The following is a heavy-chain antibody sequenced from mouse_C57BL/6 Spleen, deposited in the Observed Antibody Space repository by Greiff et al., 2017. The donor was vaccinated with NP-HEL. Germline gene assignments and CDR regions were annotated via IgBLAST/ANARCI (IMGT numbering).Heavy chain of an antibody. CDR2: IYPRSGNT. Sequence: VQLQQSGAELARPGASVKLSCKASGYTFTSYGISWVKQRTGQGLEWIGEIYPRSGNTYYNEKFKGKATLTADKSSSTAYMELRSLTSEDSAVYFCARSKANDGYYDMDYWGQGTSVTVSS. J-gene: IGHJ4*01. CDR3: ARSKANDGYYDMDY. V-gene: IGHV1-81*01. D-gene: IGHD2-3*01. CDR1: GYTFTSYG.